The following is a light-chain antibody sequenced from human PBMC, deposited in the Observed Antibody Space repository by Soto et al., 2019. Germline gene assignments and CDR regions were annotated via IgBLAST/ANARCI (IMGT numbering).Light chain of an antibody. CDR1: SSNIGAGYD. V-gene: IGLV1-40*01. J-gene: IGLJ1*01. CDR3: QSYDSSLPYF. CDR2: GNS. Sequence: QSVLTQPPSVSGAAGQRVTISCTGSSSNIGAGYDVHWYQQLPGTAPKLLIYGNSNRPSGVPDRFSGSKSGTSASLAITGLQAEDEADYYCQSYDSSLPYFFGTGTKLTVL.